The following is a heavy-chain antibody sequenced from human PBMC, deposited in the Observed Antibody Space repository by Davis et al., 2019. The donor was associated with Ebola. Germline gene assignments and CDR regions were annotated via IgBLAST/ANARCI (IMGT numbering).Heavy chain of an antibody. CDR2: ISYDGSNK. Sequence: PGGSLRLSCAASGFTFSSYGMHWVRQAPGKGLEWVAVISYDGSNKYYADSVKGRFTISRDNSKNTLYLQMNSLRAEDTAVYYCAKDRLEAAAPFDPWGQGTLVTVSS. D-gene: IGHD6-13*01. CDR1: GFTFSSYG. V-gene: IGHV3-30*18. CDR3: AKDRLEAAAPFDP. J-gene: IGHJ5*02.